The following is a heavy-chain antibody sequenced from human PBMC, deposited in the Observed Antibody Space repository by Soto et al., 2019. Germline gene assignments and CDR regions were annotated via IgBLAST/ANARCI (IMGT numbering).Heavy chain of an antibody. CDR2: ISGSGGST. V-gene: IGHV3-23*01. D-gene: IGHD2-2*01. J-gene: IGHJ3*02. CDR1: GFTFSSYA. CDR3: AKDEDIVVVPAAPATHAFDI. Sequence: GGSLRLSCAASGFTFSSYAMSWVRQAPGKGLEWVSAISGSGGSTYYADSVKGRFTISRDNSKNTLYLQMNSLRAEDTAVYYCAKDEDIVVVPAAPATHAFDIWGQGTMVTVSS.